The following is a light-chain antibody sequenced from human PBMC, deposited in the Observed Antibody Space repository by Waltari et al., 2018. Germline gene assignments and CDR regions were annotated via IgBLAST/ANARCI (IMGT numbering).Light chain of an antibody. V-gene: IGKV1-9*01. J-gene: IGKJ2*01. CDR3: QQLIRFPTFT. Sequence: DIQLTQSPSFLSTSVGYRVTITCRASQDISSHLAWYQQKPGKAPRLLVYGASTLHSGVPSRFSGTGSGTEFTLTINNLQPEDFATYYCQQLIRFPTFTFGQGTKLQIE. CDR2: GAS. CDR1: QDISSH.